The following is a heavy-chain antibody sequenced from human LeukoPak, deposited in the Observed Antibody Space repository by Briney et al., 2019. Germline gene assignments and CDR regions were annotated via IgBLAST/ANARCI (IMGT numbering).Heavy chain of an antibody. CDR2: ISGSGGTT. Sequence: PGGSLRLSCAASGFSFSSYAMSWVRQAPGKGLEWVSAISGSGGTTNYADSVKGRFTISRDNSKDTLYLQMDSLRAEDTAVYYCAKDSWQWLVRSFDYWGQGTLVTVSS. V-gene: IGHV3-23*01. J-gene: IGHJ4*02. CDR1: GFSFSSYA. CDR3: AKDSWQWLVRSFDY. D-gene: IGHD6-19*01.